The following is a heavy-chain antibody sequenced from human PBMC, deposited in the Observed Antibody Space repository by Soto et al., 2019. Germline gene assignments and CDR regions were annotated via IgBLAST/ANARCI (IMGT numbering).Heavy chain of an antibody. J-gene: IGHJ5*02. D-gene: IGHD3-3*01. CDR1: GINVGSFI. Sequence: QAHLVQSGAEVKKPGSSVMVSCKASGINVGSFIMSWVRQAPGQGLEWMGKTATMFKQTRYARKFEGRVTISAETSTNTVYMDLTDLQTEDTAVYYCSALGPWGQCTQVTVSS. V-gene: IGHV1-69*08. CDR3: SALGP. CDR2: TATMFKQT.